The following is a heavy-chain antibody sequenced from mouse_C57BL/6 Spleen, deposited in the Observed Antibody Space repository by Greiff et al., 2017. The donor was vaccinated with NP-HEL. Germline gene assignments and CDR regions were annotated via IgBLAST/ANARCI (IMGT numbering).Heavy chain of an antibody. J-gene: IGHJ2*01. CDR1: GFSFNTYA. CDR3: VRHSVGVFDY. CDR2: IRSKSNNYAT. Sequence: EVQVVESGGGLVQPKGSLKLSCAASGFSFNTYAMNWVRQAPGKGLEWVARIRSKSNNYATYYADSVKDRFTISRDDSESMLYLQMNNLKTEDTAMYYCVRHSVGVFDYWGQGTTLTVSS. V-gene: IGHV10-1*01.